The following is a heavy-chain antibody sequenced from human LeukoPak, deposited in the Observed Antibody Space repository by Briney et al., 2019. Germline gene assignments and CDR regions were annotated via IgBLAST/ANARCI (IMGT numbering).Heavy chain of an antibody. CDR2: INHSGST. D-gene: IGHD2-2*01. Sequence: ASETLSLTCTVSGGSISSSSYYWGWIRQPPEKGLEWIGEINHSGSTNYNPSLKSRVTISVDTSKNQFSLKLSSVTAADTAVYYCASVRKGYCSSTSCYAKGYYYYYMDVWGKGTTVTISS. V-gene: IGHV4-39*07. CDR1: GGSISSSSYY. J-gene: IGHJ6*03. CDR3: ASVRKGYCSSTSCYAKGYYYYYMDV.